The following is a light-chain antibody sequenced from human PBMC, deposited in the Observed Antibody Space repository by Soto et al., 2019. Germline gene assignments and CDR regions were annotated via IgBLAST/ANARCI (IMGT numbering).Light chain of an antibody. CDR3: QQSYSSPQT. Sequence: DIPMTQSPSSLSASVGDRVTITCRSSQSIRSYLNWYQQQLGRAPKLLIYTASNLQTGVPSRFSGSGSGTDFTLTISSLQPEDFVIYYCQQSYSSPQTFGLGTKVEIK. CDR1: QSIRSY. CDR2: TAS. J-gene: IGKJ1*01. V-gene: IGKV1-39*01.